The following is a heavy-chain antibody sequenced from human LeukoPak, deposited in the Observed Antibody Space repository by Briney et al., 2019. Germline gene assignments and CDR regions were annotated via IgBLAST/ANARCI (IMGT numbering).Heavy chain of an antibody. Sequence: SETLSLTCTVSGGSTSSYYWSWIRQPPGKGLEWIGYISYSGSTNYNPSLKSRATISVDTSKNQFSLKLSSVTAADTAVYYCARRREGGSGSYLDWFDPWGQGTLVTVSS. D-gene: IGHD3-10*01. CDR2: ISYSGST. V-gene: IGHV4-59*08. J-gene: IGHJ5*02. CDR3: ARRREGGSGSYLDWFDP. CDR1: GGSTSSYY.